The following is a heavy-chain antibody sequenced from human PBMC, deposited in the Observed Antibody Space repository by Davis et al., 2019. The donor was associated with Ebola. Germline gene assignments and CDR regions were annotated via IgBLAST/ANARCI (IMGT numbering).Heavy chain of an antibody. Sequence: GGSLRLSCAASGFTFSSYAMHWVRQAPGKGLEWVAVISYDGSNKYYADSVKGRFTISRDNSKNTLYLQMNSLRAEDTAVYYCARTSRDLAFDIWGQGTMVTVSS. V-gene: IGHV3-30-3*01. J-gene: IGHJ3*02. CDR3: ARTSRDLAFDI. CDR2: ISYDGSNK. D-gene: IGHD3-3*01. CDR1: GFTFSSYA.